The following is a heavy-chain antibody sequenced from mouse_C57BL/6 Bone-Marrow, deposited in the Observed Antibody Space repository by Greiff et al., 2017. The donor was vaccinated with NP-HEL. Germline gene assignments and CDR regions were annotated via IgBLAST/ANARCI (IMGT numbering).Heavy chain of an antibody. V-gene: IGHV1-69*01. CDR3: ARRVYYGNDWYFEV. CDR2: IDPSDSYT. J-gene: IGHJ1*03. CDR1: GYTFTSYW. Sequence: VQLQQPGAELVMPGASVKLSCKASGYTFTSYWMHWVKQRPGQGLEWIGEIDPSDSYTNYNQKFKGKSTLTVDKSSSTAYMQLSSLTSEDSAVYYCARRVYYGNDWYFEVWGTGTTVTVPS. D-gene: IGHD2-1*01.